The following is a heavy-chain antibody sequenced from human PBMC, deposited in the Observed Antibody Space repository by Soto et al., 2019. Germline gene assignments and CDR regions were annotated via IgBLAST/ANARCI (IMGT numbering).Heavy chain of an antibody. J-gene: IGHJ4*02. D-gene: IGHD3-9*01. V-gene: IGHV3-7*04. CDR2: IKQEGSEK. Sequence: WGSLGLSCAASGFTFRIYWMSGFRQAPGKGLAWVANIKQEGSEKYYVDSVKGRFTISRDNAKNSLSLQMNSLSAEDTAVYYCARVLTGAFDYWGQGTQVTVSS. CDR1: GFTFRIYW. CDR3: ARVLTGAFDY.